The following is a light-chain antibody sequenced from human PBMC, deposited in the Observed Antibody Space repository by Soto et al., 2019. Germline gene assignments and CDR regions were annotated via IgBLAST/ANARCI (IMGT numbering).Light chain of an antibody. CDR1: QSVSRSY. J-gene: IGKJ1*01. V-gene: IGKV3-20*01. CDR3: QQYGSSGT. CDR2: GAS. Sequence: TVLTQSPGTLSLSPGERATLSCRASQSVSRSYLAWYQQKPGQAPRLLIYGASSRATGIPDRFGGSGSGTDFTLTISRLEPEDFAVYYCQQYGSSGTFGQGTKVDIK.